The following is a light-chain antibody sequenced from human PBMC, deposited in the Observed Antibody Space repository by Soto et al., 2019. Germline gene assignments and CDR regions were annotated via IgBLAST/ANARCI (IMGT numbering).Light chain of an antibody. V-gene: IGKV3-11*01. CDR3: HQRQRWPRT. CDR1: QSVNIY. CDR2: DAS. Sequence: EIVMTQSPATLSVSPGERATLSCRASQSVNIYLAWYQQKPGQAPRLLIYDASKRATGIPARFSGSGSGTDFTLTITSLEPEDFAFYYCHQRQRWPRTFGQGTKVDIK. J-gene: IGKJ1*01.